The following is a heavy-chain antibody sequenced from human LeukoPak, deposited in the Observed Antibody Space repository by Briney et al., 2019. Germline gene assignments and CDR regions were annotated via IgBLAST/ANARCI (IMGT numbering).Heavy chain of an antibody. V-gene: IGHV1-2*02. CDR2: INPNSGGT. CDR1: GYTFTGYY. J-gene: IGHJ4*02. D-gene: IGHD4-17*01. CDR3: ARDTDYGDYDDDY. Sequence: ASVKVSCKASGYTFTGYYMHWVRQAPGRGLEWMGWINPNSGGTNYAQKFQGRVTMTRDTSISTAYMELSRLRSDDTAVYCCARDTDYGDYDDDYWGQGTLVTVSS.